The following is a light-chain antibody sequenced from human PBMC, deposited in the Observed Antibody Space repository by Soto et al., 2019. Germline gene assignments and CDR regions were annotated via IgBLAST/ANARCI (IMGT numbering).Light chain of an antibody. CDR2: GAS. V-gene: IGKV3-15*01. CDR3: QQYNNWPRT. J-gene: IGKJ3*01. Sequence: EIVMTQSPATLSVSPGERATLSCRASQSVSNNLAWYQQIPGQAPRLLIYGASTRATGIPARFSGSGSGTEFTLTISSLQSEDFAVYYCQQYNNWPRTFGPGTKVETK. CDR1: QSVSNN.